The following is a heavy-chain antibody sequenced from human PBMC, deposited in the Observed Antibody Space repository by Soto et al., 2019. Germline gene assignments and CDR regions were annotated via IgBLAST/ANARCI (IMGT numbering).Heavy chain of an antibody. J-gene: IGHJ4*01. D-gene: IGHD3-10*01. V-gene: IGHV1-69*13. CDR2: IIPIFGTA. CDR3: ASPMVRGVIRSSHRALWYFDY. CDR1: GGTFSSYA. Sequence: SVKVSCKASGGTFSSYAISWVRQAPGQGLEWMGGIIPIFGTANYAQKFQGRVTITADESTSTAYMELSSLRSEDTAVYYCASPMVRGVIRSSHRALWYFDYSGHGTLVTVSS.